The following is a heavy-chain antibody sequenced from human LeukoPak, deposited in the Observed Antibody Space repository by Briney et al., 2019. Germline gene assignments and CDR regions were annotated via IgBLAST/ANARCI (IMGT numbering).Heavy chain of an antibody. CDR3: ARDEEKAAGSL. J-gene: IGHJ4*02. V-gene: IGHV1-46*01. CDR1: GYTFTSYY. Sequence: ASVKVSCKASGYTFTSYYMHWVRQAPGQGLEWMGIINPSGGSTSYAQKFQGRVTMTRDTSTSTVYMELSSLRSGDTAVYYCARDEEKAAGSLWGQGTPVIVSS. D-gene: IGHD6-13*01. CDR2: INPSGGST.